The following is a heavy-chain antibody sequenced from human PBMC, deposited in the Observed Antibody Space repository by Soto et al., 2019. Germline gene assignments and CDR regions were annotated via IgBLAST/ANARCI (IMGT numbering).Heavy chain of an antibody. CDR1: GYTFTSYG. CDR2: FSAYDGDT. V-gene: IGHV1-18*01. Sequence: ASVKVSCKASGYTFTSYGISWVRQAPGQGLEWMGWFSAYDGDTNYAQKLQGRVTMTTDTSTTTAYMELRSLRSDDTAVYSCARDYHYRSNGDYSDVFDTWGQEKIVTVS. J-gene: IGHJ3*02. CDR3: ARDYHYRSNGDYSDVFDT. D-gene: IGHD3-22*01.